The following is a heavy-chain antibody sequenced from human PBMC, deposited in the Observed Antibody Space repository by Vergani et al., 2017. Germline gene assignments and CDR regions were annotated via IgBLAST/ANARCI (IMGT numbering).Heavy chain of an antibody. V-gene: IGHV4-59*08. CDR1: GGSISSYY. J-gene: IGHJ6*03. CDR3: ARTYDYIWGSYRYTDYYYYMDV. Sequence: QVQLQESGPGLVKPSETLSLTCTVSGGSISSYYWSWIRQPPGKGLDWIGYIYYSGSTNYNPSLKSRVTISVYTSKNQFSLKLSSVTAADTAVYYCARTYDYIWGSYRYTDYYYYMDVWGKGTTVTVSS. CDR2: IYYSGST. D-gene: IGHD3-16*02.